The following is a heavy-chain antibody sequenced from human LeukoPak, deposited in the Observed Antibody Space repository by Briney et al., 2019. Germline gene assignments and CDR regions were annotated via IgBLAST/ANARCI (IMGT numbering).Heavy chain of an antibody. D-gene: IGHD2-2*01. V-gene: IGHV3-7*01. J-gene: IGHJ4*02. CDR3: ARDCSTTSCYWSGSPFDY. Sequence: GGSLRLSCAASGFTFSSSWMSWVRQAPGKGLEWVANIKQDGSEKYYVDSVKGRFTISRDNAKKSLYLQMNSLRAEDTAVYYCARDCSTTSCYWSGSPFDYWGQGTLVTVSS. CDR1: GFTFSSSW. CDR2: IKQDGSEK.